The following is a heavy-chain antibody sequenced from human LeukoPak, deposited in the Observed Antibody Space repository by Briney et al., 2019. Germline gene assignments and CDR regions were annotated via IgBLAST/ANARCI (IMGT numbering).Heavy chain of an antibody. Sequence: GGSLRPSCAASGFTFDDYAMHWVRQAPGKSLEWVSLIRWDGGSTYYADSVKGRFTISRDNSKNSLYLQMNSLRAEDTALYYCAKDEDVGVVMPSLRIDYWGQGTLVTVSS. CDR1: GFTFDDYA. D-gene: IGHD3-3*01. CDR3: AKDEDVGVVMPSLRIDY. CDR2: IRWDGGST. V-gene: IGHV3-43D*04. J-gene: IGHJ4*02.